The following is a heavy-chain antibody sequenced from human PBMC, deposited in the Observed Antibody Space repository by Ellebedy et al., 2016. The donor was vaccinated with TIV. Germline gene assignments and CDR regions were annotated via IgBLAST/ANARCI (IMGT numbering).Heavy chain of an antibody. CDR3: ATDGSYGDYLSPTHAFEI. J-gene: IGHJ3*02. Sequence: GESLKISCVASGFSFSSYWMTWVRQAPGKGLEWVANIRLDGGETYYGDSVKGRFTISRDNAKRTLDLQMNSLRAEDTAIYYCATDGSYGDYLSPTHAFEIWGQGTLVTVSP. V-gene: IGHV3-7*01. D-gene: IGHD3-16*01. CDR1: GFSFSSYW. CDR2: IRLDGGET.